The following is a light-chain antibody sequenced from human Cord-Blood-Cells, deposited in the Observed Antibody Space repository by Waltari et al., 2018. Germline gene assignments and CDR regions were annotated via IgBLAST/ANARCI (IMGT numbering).Light chain of an antibody. V-gene: IGLV2-14*01. J-gene: IGLJ2*01. CDR3: SSYTSSSTLV. CDR1: SSDAGGYNH. Sequence: QSALTQPASVSGSPGQSIPISCTGTSSDAGGYNHVSWYQQHPGKAPKLMIYDVSNRPSGVSNRFSGSKSGNTASLTISGLQAEDEADYYCSSYTSSSTLVFGGGTKLTVL. CDR2: DVS.